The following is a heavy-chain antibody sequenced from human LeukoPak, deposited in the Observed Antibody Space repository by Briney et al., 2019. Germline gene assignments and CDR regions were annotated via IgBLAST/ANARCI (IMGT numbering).Heavy chain of an antibody. J-gene: IGHJ4*02. CDR2: IRYDGSNK. CDR1: GFTFSSYG. V-gene: IGHV3-30*02. Sequence: GGSLRLSCAASGFTFSSYGMQWVRQAPGKGLEWVAFIRYDGSNKYYADSVKGRFTISRDNSQNTLYLQMNSLRAEDTAVYYCARDSVMFCSSPSCYGGSFDCWGQGTLVTVSS. D-gene: IGHD2-2*01. CDR3: ARDSVMFCSSPSCYGGSFDC.